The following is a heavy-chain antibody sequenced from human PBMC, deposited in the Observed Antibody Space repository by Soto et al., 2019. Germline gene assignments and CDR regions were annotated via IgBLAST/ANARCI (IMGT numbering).Heavy chain of an antibody. CDR3: ARAPGGPGIEEY. CDR2: VNAGNGNT. Sequence: QVQLVQSGAEEKKPGASVKVSCKASGYTFTSNAMDWVRQAPGQRLEWMGWVNAGNGNTKYSQKFQGRVTITRDTSASTDYMELSSLRSEDTAVYYCARAPGGPGIEEYWGQGTLVNVSS. D-gene: IGHD6-13*01. J-gene: IGHJ4*02. CDR1: GYTFTSNA. V-gene: IGHV1-3*05.